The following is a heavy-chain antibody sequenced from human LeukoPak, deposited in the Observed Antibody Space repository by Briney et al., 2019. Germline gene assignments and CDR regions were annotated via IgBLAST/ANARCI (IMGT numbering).Heavy chain of an antibody. D-gene: IGHD2-15*01. Sequence: GGSLRLSCAASGFTFSSYAMSWVRQAPGKGLEWVSAISGSGGSTYYADSVKGRFTISRDNSKNTLYPQMNSLRAEDTAVYYCAKRSGGADYYYYYGMDVWGQGTTVTVSS. CDR3: AKRSGGADYYYYYGMDV. CDR1: GFTFSSYA. J-gene: IGHJ6*02. CDR2: ISGSGGST. V-gene: IGHV3-23*01.